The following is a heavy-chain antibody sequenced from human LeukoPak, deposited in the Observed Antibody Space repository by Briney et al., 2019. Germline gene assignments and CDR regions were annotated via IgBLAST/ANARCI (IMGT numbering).Heavy chain of an antibody. CDR1: EYSFTSYW. D-gene: IGHD3-22*01. CDR3: ARSFYYDSSGSYFDY. Sequence: GESLKISCKGSEYSFTSYWISWVRQMPGKGLEWMGRIDPSDSYTEYSPSFQGHVTVSADKSISTAYLQWSSVKASDTAMYYCARSFYYDSSGSYFDYWGQGTLVTVSS. CDR2: IDPSDSYT. V-gene: IGHV5-10-1*01. J-gene: IGHJ4*02.